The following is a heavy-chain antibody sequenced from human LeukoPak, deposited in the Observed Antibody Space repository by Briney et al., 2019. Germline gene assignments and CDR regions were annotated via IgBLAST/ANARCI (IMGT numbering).Heavy chain of an antibody. D-gene: IGHD6-19*01. CDR3: AKGGSSGWSGSRFDY. CDR1: GFMFSSYA. V-gene: IGHV3-23*01. J-gene: IGHJ4*02. Sequence: PGGSLRLSCAASGFMFSSYAMSWVRQAPGKGLEWVSGISYSGGGTYYADSVKGRFTISRDSSKNTLSLQMNSLRAEDTAVYYCAKGGSSGWSGSRFDYWGQGTLVTVSS. CDR2: ISYSGGGT.